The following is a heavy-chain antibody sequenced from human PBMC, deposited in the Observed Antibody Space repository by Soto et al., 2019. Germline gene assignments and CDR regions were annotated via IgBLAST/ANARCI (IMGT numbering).Heavy chain of an antibody. Sequence: QVQLVQSGAEVKKPGASVKVSCKASGYTFTSYDINWVRQATGQGLEWMGWMNPNSGNTGYAQKFQGRVTMTRNTSISTAYMELSSXXSXXXXXXXCARERSGTPDYWGQGTLVTVSS. D-gene: IGHD1-1*01. CDR2: MNPNSGNT. CDR3: ARERSGTPDY. V-gene: IGHV1-8*01. CDR1: GYTFTSYD. J-gene: IGHJ4*02.